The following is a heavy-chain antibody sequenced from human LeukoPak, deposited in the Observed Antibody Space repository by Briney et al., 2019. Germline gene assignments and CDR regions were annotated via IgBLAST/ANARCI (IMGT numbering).Heavy chain of an antibody. V-gene: IGHV3-21*01. J-gene: IGHJ4*02. CDR2: ISSSSSYI. Sequence: PGGSLRLSCAASGFTFTSYSMNWVRQAPGKGLEWVSSISSSSSYIYYADSVKGRLTISRDNAKNSLYLQMDSLRAEDTAVYYCARELYGDYAVDYWGQGTLVTVSS. CDR3: ARELYGDYAVDY. CDR1: GFTFTSYS. D-gene: IGHD4-17*01.